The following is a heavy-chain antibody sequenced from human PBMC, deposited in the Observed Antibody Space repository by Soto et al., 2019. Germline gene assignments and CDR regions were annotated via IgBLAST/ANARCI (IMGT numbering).Heavy chain of an antibody. J-gene: IGHJ4*02. CDR3: ARTPQIGATRKPSGFDY. CDR1: LCPFSSYA. D-gene: IGHD5-12*01. CDR2: IIPIYGTA. Sequence: SLKVSCKPSLCPFSSYAIIWVRQAPGEGIEWMGVIIPIYGTANYAQKFQGRVTITADESTSTAYMELSSLRSEDTAVYYCARTPQIGATRKPSGFDYWGQGTLVTVSS. V-gene: IGHV1-69*13.